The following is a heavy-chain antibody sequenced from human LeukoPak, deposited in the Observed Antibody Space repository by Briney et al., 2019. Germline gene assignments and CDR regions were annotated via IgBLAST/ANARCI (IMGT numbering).Heavy chain of an antibody. V-gene: IGHV3-74*01. CDR3: ARGTAITAGIDF. D-gene: IGHD6-19*01. CDR2: INPEGAST. CDR1: GFAFSTYW. J-gene: IGHJ4*02. Sequence: GGSLRLSCTASGFAFSTYWMFWVRHAPGKGLVWVSQINPEGASTTYGDPAKGRFTASRDNAKNVLHLQMNSLRVDDTAVYYCARGTAITAGIDFWGQGTLVTVSS.